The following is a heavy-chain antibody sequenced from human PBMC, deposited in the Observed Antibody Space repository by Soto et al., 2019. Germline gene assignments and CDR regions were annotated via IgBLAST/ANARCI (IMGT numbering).Heavy chain of an antibody. Sequence: SVKVSCKASGGTFSSYAISWVRQAPGQGLEWMGGIIPIFGTANYAQKFQGRVTITADESTSTAYMELSSLRSEDTAVYYCARAKEDIVATTPFDYWGQGTLVTVSS. J-gene: IGHJ4*02. V-gene: IGHV1-69*13. CDR1: GGTFSSYA. CDR3: ARAKEDIVATTPFDY. D-gene: IGHD5-12*01. CDR2: IIPIFGTA.